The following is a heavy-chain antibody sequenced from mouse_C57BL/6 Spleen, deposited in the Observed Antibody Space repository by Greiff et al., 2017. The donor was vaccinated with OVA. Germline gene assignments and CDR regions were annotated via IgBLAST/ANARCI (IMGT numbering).Heavy chain of an antibody. CDR3: ARQYGSSPAWFAY. V-gene: IGHV5-17*01. CDR2: ISSGSSTI. D-gene: IGHD1-1*01. J-gene: IGHJ3*01. CDR1: GFTFSDYG. Sequence: EVQLVESGGGLVKPGGSLKLSCAASGFTFSDYGMHWVRQAPEKGLEWVAYISSGSSTIYYADTVTGRFTISRDNAKNTLFLQMTSLRSDDTAMYYCARQYGSSPAWFAYWGQGTLVTVSA.